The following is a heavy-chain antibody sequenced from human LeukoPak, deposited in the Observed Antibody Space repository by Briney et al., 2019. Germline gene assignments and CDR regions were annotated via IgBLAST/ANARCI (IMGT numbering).Heavy chain of an antibody. CDR3: ARDGDYYDSSGYYYYFDY. V-gene: IGHV3-30-3*01. CDR1: GFTFSSYA. Sequence: GGSLRLSCAASGFTFSSYAMHWIRQAPGKGLEWVAVISYDGSNKYYADSVKGRFTISRDNSKNTLYLQMNSLRAEDTAVYYCARDGDYYDSSGYYYYFDYWGQGTLVTVSS. J-gene: IGHJ4*02. D-gene: IGHD3-22*01. CDR2: ISYDGSNK.